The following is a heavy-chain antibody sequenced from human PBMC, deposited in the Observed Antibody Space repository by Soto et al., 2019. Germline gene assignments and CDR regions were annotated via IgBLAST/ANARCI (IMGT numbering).Heavy chain of an antibody. J-gene: IGHJ4*02. CDR1: GGSISSSTYY. Sequence: SETLSLTCTVSGGSISSSTYYWGWMRQPPGKGLEWIASFFIGGNTYYNPSLKSRVAISVDTSKNQFSLKLSSVTAADTAVYYCARGGGRYSGSYGIDYWGQGTLVTVS. CDR2: FFIGGNT. V-gene: IGHV4-39*07. CDR3: ARGGGRYSGSYGIDY. D-gene: IGHD1-26*01.